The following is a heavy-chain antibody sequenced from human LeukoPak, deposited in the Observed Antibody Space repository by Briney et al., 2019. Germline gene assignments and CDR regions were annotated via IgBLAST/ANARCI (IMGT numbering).Heavy chain of an antibody. CDR1: GFSFSKYG. J-gene: IGHJ3*02. V-gene: IGHV3-30*03. D-gene: IGHD3-3*01. Sequence: GGSLRLSCAASGFSFSKYGMHCVRQVPGKGLEWVALISYDGRRKYYADSMKGRFTISRDNFKNTLYLQMNSLRPEDTAVYFCARVFTPNLIFPRQKNAFDIWGQGTMVTVSS. CDR2: ISYDGRRK. CDR3: ARVFTPNLIFPRQKNAFDI.